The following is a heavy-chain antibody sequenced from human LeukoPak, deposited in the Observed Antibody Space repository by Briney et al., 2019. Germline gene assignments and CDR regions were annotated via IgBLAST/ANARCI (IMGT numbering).Heavy chain of an antibody. V-gene: IGHV3-48*03. J-gene: IGHJ5*02. CDR1: GFTFSSYE. CDR2: ISSSGSTI. Sequence: PGGSLRLSCAASGFTFSSYEMNWVRQAPGKGLEWVSYISSSGSTIYYADFVKGRFTISRDNAKNSLYLQMNSLRAEDTAVYYCARADYSRFDPWGQGTLVTVSS. D-gene: IGHD4-11*01. CDR3: ARADYSRFDP.